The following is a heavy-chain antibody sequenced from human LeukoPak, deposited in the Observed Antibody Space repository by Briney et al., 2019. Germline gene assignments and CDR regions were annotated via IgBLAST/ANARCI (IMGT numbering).Heavy chain of an antibody. J-gene: IGHJ4*02. D-gene: IGHD6-13*01. CDR2: IYYNGGT. V-gene: IGHV4-39*01. Sequence: SSETLSLTCTVSGGPIISSSHYWAWIRQPPGKGLEWIGSIYYNGGTFYSPSLKSRASISVDTSKNQFSLKLSSVTAADTSVYFCAREEASAADYWGQGTLVTVSS. CDR3: AREEASAADY. CDR1: GGPIISSSHY.